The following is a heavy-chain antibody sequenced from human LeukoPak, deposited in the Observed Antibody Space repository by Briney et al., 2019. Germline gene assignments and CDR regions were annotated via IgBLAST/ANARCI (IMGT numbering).Heavy chain of an antibody. CDR3: ASYIVVVPAAMHGDQSPFDY. CDR2: IYYSGST. Sequence: SETLSLTCTVSGGSISSSSYYWGWIRQPPGTGLEWIGSIYYSGSTYYNPSLKSRVTISVDTSKNQFSLKLSSVTAADTAVYYCASYIVVVPAAMHGDQSPFDYWGQGTLVTVSS. V-gene: IGHV4-39*01. J-gene: IGHJ4*02. CDR1: GGSISSSSYY. D-gene: IGHD2-2*01.